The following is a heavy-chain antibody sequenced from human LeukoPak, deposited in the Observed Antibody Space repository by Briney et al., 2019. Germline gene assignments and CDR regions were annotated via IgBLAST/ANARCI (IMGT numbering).Heavy chain of an antibody. CDR2: ISYRGSNE. J-gene: IGHJ6*02. CDR1: GFTLSNYA. CDR3: ARTAESGGLYSYGMDV. D-gene: IGHD3-16*01. Sequence: PGGSLRLSCAASGFTLSNYAMHWVRPAAGKRPGGVAVISYRGSNEYYADAVTGRRPISRDHAKKTLYLAMNRLRDQDTPVYFFARTAESGGLYSYGMDVCGQGTTVTVSS. V-gene: IGHV3-30*01.